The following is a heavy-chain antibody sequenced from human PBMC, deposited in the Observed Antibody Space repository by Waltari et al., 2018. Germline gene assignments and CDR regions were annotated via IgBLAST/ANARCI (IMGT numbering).Heavy chain of an antibody. CDR3: ARTYCDSTSCYHHY. CDR1: GGSFSSYY. J-gene: IGHJ4*02. Sequence: QVQLQQWGAGLLKPSETLSLTCAVYGGSFSSYYWSWIRQPPGKGLEWIGEINHSGSTSYNPSLKSRVTILVDTSKNQFSLKLSSVTAADTAVYYCARTYCDSTSCYHHYWGQGTLVTVSS. D-gene: IGHD2-2*01. CDR2: INHSGST. V-gene: IGHV4-34*01.